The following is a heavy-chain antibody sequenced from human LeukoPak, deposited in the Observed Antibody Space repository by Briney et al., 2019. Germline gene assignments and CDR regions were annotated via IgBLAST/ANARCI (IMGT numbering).Heavy chain of an antibody. CDR2: MSSSGTVK. CDR3: ARHDYGGNSGDN. V-gene: IGHV3-48*02. D-gene: IGHD4-23*01. CDR1: GVTFSSYA. Sequence: AGSLRLSCAASGVTFSSYAMSWVRPAPGKGLEWVSYMSSSGTVKFYADSVKGRFTISRDNAKNSLHLQMNSLRDEDTAVYYCARHDYGGNSGDNWGQGTLVTVSS. J-gene: IGHJ4*02.